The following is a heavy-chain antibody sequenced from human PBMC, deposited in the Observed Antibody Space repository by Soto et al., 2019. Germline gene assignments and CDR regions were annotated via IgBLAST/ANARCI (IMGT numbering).Heavy chain of an antibody. Sequence: QVRLVQSGAEVKRPGASVNVSCKASGYTFTTYSLSCVRQAPGQGLEWMGWISTFNGDGTYAQKFQDIVTLTTDTSTRTAYMEFRRLRDDDTAVYYCARVADIVLFPALDSWGRGTLGSVSS. CDR2: ISTFNGDG. J-gene: IGHJ4*02. CDR3: ARVADIVLFPALDS. V-gene: IGHV1-18*04. CDR1: GYTFTTYS. D-gene: IGHD2-8*02.